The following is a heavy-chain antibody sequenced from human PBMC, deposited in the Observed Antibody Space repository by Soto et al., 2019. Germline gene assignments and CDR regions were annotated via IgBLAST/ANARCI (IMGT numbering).Heavy chain of an antibody. CDR2: IYYSGST. J-gene: IGHJ4*02. CDR3: ARGRWLQLIYFDY. Sequence: SETLSLTCTVSGGSISSYYWSWIRQPPWKGLEWIWCIYYSGSTNYNPSLKSRVTISVDTSKNQFSLNLRSVTAADTAVYYCARGRWLQLIYFDYWGQGTLVTVSS. V-gene: IGHV4-59*01. CDR1: GGSISSYY. D-gene: IGHD5-12*01.